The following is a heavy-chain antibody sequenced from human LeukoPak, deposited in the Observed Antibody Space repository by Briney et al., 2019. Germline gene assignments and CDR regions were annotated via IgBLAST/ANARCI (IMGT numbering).Heavy chain of an antibody. CDR2: IFYSGST. J-gene: IGHJ4*02. D-gene: IGHD6-19*01. CDR3: ARGRSDQRYSSGWSVIDY. Sequence: SSETLSLTCNVSGXSISSSSDYWGWIRQPPGKGLEWIGSIFYSGSTYYNPSLKSRVTISVDTSKNQFSLKLSSVTAADTAAYYCARGRSDQRYSSGWSVIDYWGQGTLVTVSS. V-gene: IGHV4-39*01. CDR1: GXSISSSSDY.